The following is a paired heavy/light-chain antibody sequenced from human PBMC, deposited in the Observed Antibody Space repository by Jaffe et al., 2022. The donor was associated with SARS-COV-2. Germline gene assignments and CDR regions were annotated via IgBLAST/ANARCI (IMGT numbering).Light chain of an antibody. CDR1: QSLLHSNGYNY. CDR2: LGS. CDR3: MQALQTTLT. Sequence: DIVMTQSPLSLPVTPGEPASISCRSSQSLLHSNGYNYLDWYLQKPGQSPQLLIYLGSNRASGVPDRFSGSGSGTDFTLKISRVEAEDVGVYYCMQALQTTLTFGGGTKVEIK. V-gene: IGKV2-28*01. J-gene: IGKJ4*01.
Heavy chain of an antibody. D-gene: IGHD5-12*01. CDR1: GFTFDDYT. Sequence: EVQLVESGGVVVQPGGSLRLSCAASGFTFDDYTMHWVRQAPGKGLEWVSLISWDGGSTYYADSVKGRFTISRDNSKNSLYLQMNSLRTEDTALYYCAKDISGPTGYYYYGMDVWGQGTTVTVSS. CDR2: ISWDGGST. V-gene: IGHV3-43*01. J-gene: IGHJ6*02. CDR3: AKDISGPTGYYYYGMDV.